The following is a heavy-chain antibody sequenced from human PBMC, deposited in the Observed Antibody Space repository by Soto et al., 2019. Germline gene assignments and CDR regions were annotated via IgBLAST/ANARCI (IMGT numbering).Heavy chain of an antibody. CDR3: ARVGDSGYYWYFDY. V-gene: IGHV4-61*02. D-gene: IGHD3-22*01. J-gene: IGHJ4*02. CDR1: GGSIDSGDYY. Sequence: SETLSLTCTVSGGSIDSGDYYWTWIRQAAGKRLECIGRVFSSGTTNYNPSLKSRVTMSVDTSKNQLSLKLTSVTAADTAVYYCARVGDSGYYWYFDYWGQGALVTVSS. CDR2: VFSSGTT.